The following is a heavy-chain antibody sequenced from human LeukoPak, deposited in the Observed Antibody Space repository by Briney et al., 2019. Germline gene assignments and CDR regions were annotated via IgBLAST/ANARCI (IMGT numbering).Heavy chain of an antibody. CDR1: GGSISSGGYS. Sequence: PSQTLSLTCTVSGGSISSGGYSWSWIRQHPGKGLEWIGYIYYSGSTYYNPSLKSRVTISVDTSKNQFSLKLSSVTAADTAVYYCARGAKEVHDFWSGYYSTWFDPWGQGTLVTVSS. CDR3: ARGAKEVHDFWSGYYSTWFDP. D-gene: IGHD3-3*01. J-gene: IGHJ5*02. V-gene: IGHV4-31*03. CDR2: IYYSGST.